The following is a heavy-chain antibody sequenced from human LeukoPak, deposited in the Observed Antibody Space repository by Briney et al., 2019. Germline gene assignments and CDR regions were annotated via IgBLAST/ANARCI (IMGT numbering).Heavy chain of an antibody. CDR3: AREKSESSSWYRGDYYYGMDV. Sequence: SETLSLTCTVSGGSISSYYWSWIRQPAGKGLEWIGRIYTSGSTNYNSSLKSRVTMSVDTSKNQFSLKLSSVTAADTAVYYCAREKSESSSWYRGDYYYGMDVWGQGTTVTVSS. J-gene: IGHJ6*02. D-gene: IGHD6-13*01. CDR2: IYTSGST. V-gene: IGHV4-4*07. CDR1: GGSISSYY.